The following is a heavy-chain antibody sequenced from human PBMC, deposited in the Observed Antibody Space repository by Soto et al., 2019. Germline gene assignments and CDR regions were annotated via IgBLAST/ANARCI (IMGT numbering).Heavy chain of an antibody. CDR1: GFTFSNVW. CDR2: IKSRTENETT. CDR3: VTFLPHATSWFEY. D-gene: IGHD3-3*01. Sequence: LGGSLRLSCAASGFTFSNVWLSWVRQGPGKGLEWLGRIKSRTENETTDYASPARGRFIMSRDDSKNMLYLQLNSLKSEDGGVYYCVTFLPHATSWFEYWGQGTPVTV. J-gene: IGHJ4*02. V-gene: IGHV3-15*01.